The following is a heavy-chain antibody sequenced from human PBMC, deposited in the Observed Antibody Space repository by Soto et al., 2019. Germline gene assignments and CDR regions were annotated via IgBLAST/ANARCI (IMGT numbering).Heavy chain of an antibody. Sequence: SETLSLTCNVSGDSITTIGYYWDWIRQPPGKGLEGIGRIYSSGRTYYNPSLISRVTISLDTAKNQIYLKVNSVTAADTAVNYCVRHATDHTAYCYSAMDXWGQGTTVTVS. CDR2: IYSSGRT. D-gene: IGHD2-21*02. V-gene: IGHV4-39*01. J-gene: IGHJ6*02. CDR3: VRHATDHTAYCYSAMDX. CDR1: GDSITTIGYY.